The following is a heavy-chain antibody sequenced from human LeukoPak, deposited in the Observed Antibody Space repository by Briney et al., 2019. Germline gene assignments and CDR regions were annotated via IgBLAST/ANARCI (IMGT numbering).Heavy chain of an antibody. CDR1: GFTVSSSY. V-gene: IGHV3-53*01. D-gene: IGHD3-16*01. CDR2: IYSGGTT. Sequence: GGSLRLSCAASGFTVSSSYMSWVRQAPGKGLEWVSVIYSGGTTYYADSVKGRFTISRDNSKNTLYLQMISLRAEDTAVYYCARVLGASRYDYWGQGTLVTVSS. CDR3: ARVLGASRYDY. J-gene: IGHJ4*02.